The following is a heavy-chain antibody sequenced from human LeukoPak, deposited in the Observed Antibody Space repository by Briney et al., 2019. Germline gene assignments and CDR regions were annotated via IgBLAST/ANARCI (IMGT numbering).Heavy chain of an antibody. D-gene: IGHD2-2*01. CDR1: GYTFTRYD. CDR2: MNPNSGNT. V-gene: IGHV1-8*01. J-gene: IGHJ4*02. CDR3: ARGPYCSSTSCDGIDY. Sequence: RASVKVSCKASGYTFTRYDINWVRQATGQGLEWKGWMNPNSGNTGYAQKFQGRVTMTRNTSISTAYMELSSLRSEDTAVYYCARGPYCSSTSCDGIDYCGQGTLVTVSS.